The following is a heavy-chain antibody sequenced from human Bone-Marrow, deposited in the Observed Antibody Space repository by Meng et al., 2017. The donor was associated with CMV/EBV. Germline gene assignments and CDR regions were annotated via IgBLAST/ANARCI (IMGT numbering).Heavy chain of an antibody. V-gene: IGHV1-18*01. CDR1: GGTFSSYA. D-gene: IGHD1-26*01. CDR3: ARDPEWEPFDY. CDR2: ISAYNGNT. Sequence: ASVKVSCKASGGTFSSYAISWVRQAPGQGLEWMGWISAYNGNTNYAQKLQGRVTMTTDTSTSTAYMELRSLRSDDTAVYYCARDPEWEPFDYWGQGTLVTVSS. J-gene: IGHJ4*02.